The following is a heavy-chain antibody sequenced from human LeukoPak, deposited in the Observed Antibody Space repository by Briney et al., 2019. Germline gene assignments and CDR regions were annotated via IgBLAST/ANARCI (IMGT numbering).Heavy chain of an antibody. CDR3: TTLGYHLDS. D-gene: IGHD3-22*01. Sequence: GGSLRLSCAASGFTFSSYSMNWVRQAPGKGLEWVAYFAGSDTTKYYADSVKGRFTISRDNAKNSLYLQMNSLRAEDTALYYCTTLGYHLDSWGQGTLVTVSS. J-gene: IGHJ4*02. V-gene: IGHV3-48*04. CDR1: GFTFSSYS. CDR2: FAGSDTTK.